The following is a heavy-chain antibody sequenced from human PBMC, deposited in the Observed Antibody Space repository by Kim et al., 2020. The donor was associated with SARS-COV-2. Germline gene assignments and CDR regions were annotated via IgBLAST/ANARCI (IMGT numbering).Heavy chain of an antibody. V-gene: IGHV4-39*07. D-gene: IGHD1-26*01. J-gene: IGHJ6*02. CDR1: GGSISSSSYY. Sequence: SETLSLTCTVSGGSISSSSYYWGWIRQPPGKGLEWIGSIYYSGSTYYNPSLKSRVTISVDTSKNQFSLKLSSVTAADTAVYYCARVQWELTRYYYYGMDVWGQGTTVTVSS. CDR3: ARVQWELTRYYYYGMDV. CDR2: IYYSGST.